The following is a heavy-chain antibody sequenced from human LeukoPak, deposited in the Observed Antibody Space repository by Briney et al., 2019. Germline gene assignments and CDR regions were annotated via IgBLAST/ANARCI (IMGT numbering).Heavy chain of an antibody. CDR3: ARVSSSSGWYGPADVEYFQH. V-gene: IGHV3-21*01. Sequence: PGGSLRLSCAASGFTFSSYSMNWVRQAPGKGLEWVSSISSSSSYIYYADSVKGRFTISRDNAKNSLYLQMNSLRAEDTAVHYCARVSSSSGWYGPADVEYFQHWGQGTLVTVSS. D-gene: IGHD6-19*01. CDR1: GFTFSSYS. CDR2: ISSSSSYI. J-gene: IGHJ1*01.